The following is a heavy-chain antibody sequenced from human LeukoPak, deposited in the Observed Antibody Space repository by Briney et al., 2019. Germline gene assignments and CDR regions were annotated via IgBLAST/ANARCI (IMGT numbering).Heavy chain of an antibody. D-gene: IGHD3-22*01. CDR1: GGSISSGGYY. Sequence: PSETLSLTCTVSGGSISSGGYYWSWIRQHPGKGLEWIGYIYYSGSTYYNPSLKSRVTISVDTSKNQFSLRLSSVTAADTAVYYCARGDSSGYENAFDIWGQGTMVTVSS. J-gene: IGHJ3*02. V-gene: IGHV4-31*03. CDR3: ARGDSSGYENAFDI. CDR2: IYYSGST.